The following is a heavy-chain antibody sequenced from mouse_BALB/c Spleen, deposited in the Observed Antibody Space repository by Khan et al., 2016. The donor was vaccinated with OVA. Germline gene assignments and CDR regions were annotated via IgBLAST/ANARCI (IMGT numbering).Heavy chain of an antibody. J-gene: IGHJ2*01. Sequence: EVELVESGPGLVKPSQSLSLTCTVTGYSITSGYGWNWIRQFPGNKLEWMGYISYSGSTNYNPSLKSRISITRDTSKNQFFLQLNSVTTEDTAANNCARTARIKYWGQGTTVTVSS. V-gene: IGHV3-2*02. CDR3: ARTARIKY. D-gene: IGHD1-2*01. CDR2: ISYSGST. CDR1: GYSITSGYG.